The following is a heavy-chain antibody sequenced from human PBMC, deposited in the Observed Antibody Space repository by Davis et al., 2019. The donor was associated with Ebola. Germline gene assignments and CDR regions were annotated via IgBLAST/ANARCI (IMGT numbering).Heavy chain of an antibody. Sequence: GESLKISCAASGFTFSSYWMSWVRQAPGKGLEWVANIKQDGSEKYYVDSVKGRFTISRDNAKNSLYLQMNSLRAEDTAVYYCAKRPSVTTRASYYYYYGMDVWSQGTTVTVSS. D-gene: IGHD4-17*01. J-gene: IGHJ6*02. CDR1: GFTFSSYW. V-gene: IGHV3-7*01. CDR2: IKQDGSEK. CDR3: AKRPSVTTRASYYYYYGMDV.